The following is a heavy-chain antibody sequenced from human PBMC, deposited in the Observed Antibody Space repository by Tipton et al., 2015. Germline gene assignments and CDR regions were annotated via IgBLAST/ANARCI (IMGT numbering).Heavy chain of an antibody. V-gene: IGHV3-9*01. CDR1: GFSFDDFA. Sequence: SLRLSCAASGFSFDDFAMHWVRQRPGRGLEWVSGITWNSDRLLYADSVKGRFTISRDNAKNTLALHMNRLTAEDTAVYYCAGEMVRSRTLDYWGQGTLVTVSS. CDR3: AGEMVRSRTLDY. CDR2: ITWNSDRL. D-gene: IGHD2-8*01. J-gene: IGHJ4*02.